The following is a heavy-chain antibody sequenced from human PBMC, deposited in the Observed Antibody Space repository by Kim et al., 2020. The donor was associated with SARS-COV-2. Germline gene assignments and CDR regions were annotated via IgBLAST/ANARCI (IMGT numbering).Heavy chain of an antibody. J-gene: IGHJ6*02. V-gene: IGHV3-30*04. D-gene: IGHD3-3*01. CDR2: ISFDGNFK. Sequence: GGSLRLSCAASGFAFSSYAMNWVRQAPGKGPEWVALISFDGNFKYYADSVQGRFIISRDASKNTVSLQMNSLRGEDTAVYYCARDAKVIIRGMTKKTYYYYGMDVWGQGTTVTVSS. CDR3: ARDAKVIIRGMTKKTYYYYGMDV. CDR1: GFAFSSYA.